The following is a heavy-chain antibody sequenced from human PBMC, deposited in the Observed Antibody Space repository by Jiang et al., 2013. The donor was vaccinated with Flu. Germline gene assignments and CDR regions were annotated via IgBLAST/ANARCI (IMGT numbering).Heavy chain of an antibody. CDR1: GFTFSTYT. Sequence: QLVESGGGLVKPGGSLRLSCAASGFTFSTYTMIWVRQAPGKGLEWVSSFTSSSNNMHYSDSVKGRFTISRDNAKNSLYLQMDSLRAEDTAFYYCARQRSGSRDFDYWGQGTLVTVSS. CDR2: FTSSSNNM. CDR3: ARQRSGSRDFDY. D-gene: IGHD3-22*01. J-gene: IGHJ4*02. V-gene: IGHV3-21*01.